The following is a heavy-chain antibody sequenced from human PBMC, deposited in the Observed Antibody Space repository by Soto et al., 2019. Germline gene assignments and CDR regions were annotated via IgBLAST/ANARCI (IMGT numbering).Heavy chain of an antibody. Sequence: SVKVSCKASGGTFSSYAISWVRQAPGQGLEWMGGIIPIFGTANYAQKFQGRVTITADESTSTAYMELSSLRSEDTAVYYCAREEIAGYSSSSGYFDYWGQGTLVTVSS. D-gene: IGHD6-6*01. CDR2: IIPIFGTA. CDR3: AREEIAGYSSSSGYFDY. J-gene: IGHJ4*02. CDR1: GGTFSSYA. V-gene: IGHV1-69*13.